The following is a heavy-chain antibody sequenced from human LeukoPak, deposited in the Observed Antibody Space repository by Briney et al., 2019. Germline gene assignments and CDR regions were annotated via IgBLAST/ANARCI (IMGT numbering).Heavy chain of an antibody. Sequence: GGSLRLSCAASGFTFSSYGMHWVRQAPGKGLEWVAVISYDGSNKYYADSVKGRFTISRDNSKNTLYLQMNSLRAEDTAVYYCAKESVAGLYYYGMDVWGQGTTVTVSS. CDR1: GFTFSSYG. V-gene: IGHV3-30*18. J-gene: IGHJ6*02. CDR3: AKESVAGLYYYGMDV. D-gene: IGHD6-19*01. CDR2: ISYDGSNK.